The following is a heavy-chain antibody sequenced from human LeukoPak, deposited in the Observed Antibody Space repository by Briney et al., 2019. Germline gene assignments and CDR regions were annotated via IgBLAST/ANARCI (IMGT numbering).Heavy chain of an antibody. CDR1: GFTFSSYE. CDR2: ISTTGSSI. J-gene: IGHJ4*02. CDR3: ARVQRGIAVALDY. V-gene: IGHV3-48*03. Sequence: PGGSLRLSCAASGFTFSSYEMNWVRQAPGKGLEWVSYISTTGSSIYYADSVKGRFTIPRDNVKNLLYLQMNSLRAEDTAVYYCARVQRGIAVALDYWGQGTLATVSS. D-gene: IGHD6-19*01.